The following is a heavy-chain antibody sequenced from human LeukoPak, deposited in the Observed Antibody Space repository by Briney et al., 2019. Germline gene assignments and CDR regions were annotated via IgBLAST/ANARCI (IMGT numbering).Heavy chain of an antibody. V-gene: IGHV6-1*01. CDR3: ARLIAAAGTRGGGMDV. J-gene: IGHJ6*02. CDR1: GDSVSSNSAA. Sequence: SQTLSLTCAISGDSVSSNSAAWNWIRQSPSRGLEWLGRTYYRSKWYNDYAVSVKSRITINPDTSKNQFSLQLNSVTPEDTAVYYCARLIAAAGTRGGGMDVWGQGTTVTVSS. D-gene: IGHD6-13*01. CDR2: TYYRSKWYN.